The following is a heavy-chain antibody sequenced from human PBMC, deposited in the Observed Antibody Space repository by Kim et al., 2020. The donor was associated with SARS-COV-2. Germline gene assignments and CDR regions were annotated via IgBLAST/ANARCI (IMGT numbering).Heavy chain of an antibody. J-gene: IGHJ4*02. D-gene: IGHD1-7*01. CDR3: ARWDPWELFDY. V-gene: IGHV4-31*02. Sequence: TYYTPSLKSRVTISVDTSRNQFSLKLSSVTAADTAVYYCARWDPWELFDYWGQGTLVTVSS. CDR2: T.